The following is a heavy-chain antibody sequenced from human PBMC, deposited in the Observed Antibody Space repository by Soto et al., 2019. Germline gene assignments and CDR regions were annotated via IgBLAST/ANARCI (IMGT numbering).Heavy chain of an antibody. D-gene: IGHD3-10*01. J-gene: IGHJ6*02. V-gene: IGHV3-23*01. CDR2: ISGSGGST. Sequence: PGGSLRLSCAASGFTFSSYAMSWVRQAPGKGLEWVSAISGSGGSTYYADSVKGRFTISRDNSKNTLYLQMNSLRAEDTAVYYCAKTFSSGSYYFVPRGNGMDVWGQGTTVTVSS. CDR3: AKTFSSGSYYFVPRGNGMDV. CDR1: GFTFSSYA.